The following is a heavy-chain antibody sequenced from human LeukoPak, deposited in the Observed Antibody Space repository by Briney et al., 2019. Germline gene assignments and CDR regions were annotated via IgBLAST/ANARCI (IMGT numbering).Heavy chain of an antibody. CDR2: INPSGGST. CDR3: ARSGYVGGYHDSSGYDYFDY. CDR1: GYTFTSYY. V-gene: IGHV1-46*01. Sequence: ASVKVSCKASGYTFTSYYMHWVRRAPGQGLEWMGIINPSGGSTSYAQKFQGRVTMTRDTSTSTVYMELSSLRSEDTAVYYCARSGYVGGYHDSSGYDYFDYWGQGTLVTVSS. J-gene: IGHJ4*02. D-gene: IGHD3-22*01.